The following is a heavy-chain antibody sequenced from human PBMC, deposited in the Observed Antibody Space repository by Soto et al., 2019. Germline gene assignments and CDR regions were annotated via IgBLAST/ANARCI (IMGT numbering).Heavy chain of an antibody. CDR3: ARDHKNKDDDILTGYYNQGGYFHY. CDR1: GFTFSSYA. V-gene: IGHV3-30-3*01. Sequence: QVQLVESGGGVVQPGRSLRLSCAASGFTFSSYAMHWVRQAPGKGLEWVAVISYDGSNKYYADSVKGRFTISRDNSKNTLYVQMNSLRAEDTAVYYCARDHKNKDDDILTGYYNQGGYFHYWGQVTLVTVSS. D-gene: IGHD3-9*01. CDR2: ISYDGSNK. J-gene: IGHJ4*02.